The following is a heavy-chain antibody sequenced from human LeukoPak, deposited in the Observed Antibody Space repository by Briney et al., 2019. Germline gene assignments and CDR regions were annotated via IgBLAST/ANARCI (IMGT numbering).Heavy chain of an antibody. CDR3: AKVSYDSSGYYEYFDY. CDR2: ISGSGGIT. V-gene: IGHV3-23*01. D-gene: IGHD3-22*01. Sequence: GGSLRLSCAASGFTFSSYVMTWVRQAPGKGLEWVSAISGSGGITYYADSVKGRFTISRDNSKNTLYLQMSSLRAEDTAVYYCAKVSYDSSGYYEYFDYWGQGTLVTVSS. J-gene: IGHJ4*02. CDR1: GFTFSSYV.